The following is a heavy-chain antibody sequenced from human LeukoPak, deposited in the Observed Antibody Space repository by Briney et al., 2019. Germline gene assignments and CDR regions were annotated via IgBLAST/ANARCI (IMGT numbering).Heavy chain of an antibody. J-gene: IGHJ4*02. D-gene: IGHD2-15*01. Sequence: GESLKISCKGSRYSFSTYWIGWVRQMPGKGLEWMGFIYPADSDTKYGPSFQGQVTISADKSISTAYLQWSSLKASDTAMYYCARQSLFISSGGIDYWGQGTLVTVSS. CDR3: ARQSLFISSGGIDY. V-gene: IGHV5-51*01. CDR1: RYSFSTYW. CDR2: IYPADSDT.